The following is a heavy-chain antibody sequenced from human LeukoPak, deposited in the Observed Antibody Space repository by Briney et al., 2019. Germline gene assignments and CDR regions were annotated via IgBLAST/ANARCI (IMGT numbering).Heavy chain of an antibody. V-gene: IGHV3-21*01. CDR1: GFTFSSYS. CDR3: ARGHVPGSDRHWDY. J-gene: IGHJ4*02. Sequence: GGSLRLSCAASGFTFSSYSMNWVRQAPGKGLEWVSSISSSSSYIYYADSMKGRFTISRDNAKNTLYLQMNSLRAEDTAIYYCARGHVPGSDRHWDYWGQGAQVTVSS. CDR2: ISSSSSYI. D-gene: IGHD3-10*01.